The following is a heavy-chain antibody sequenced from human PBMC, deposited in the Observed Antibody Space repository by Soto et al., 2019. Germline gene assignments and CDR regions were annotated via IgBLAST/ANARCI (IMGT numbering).Heavy chain of an antibody. D-gene: IGHD1-26*01. Sequence: QVQLVQSGAEVKKPGASVKVSCEAYGYTFRNYGITWVRQAPGRGLEWMGWVVAYNRNNNYVQKFQEKVTMTTDTSMSNAYMELRSLRYGDRAIYICPRERRWESLPYWGQGTLVTVSS. CDR1: GYTFRNYG. CDR3: PRERRWESLPY. V-gene: IGHV1-18*01. J-gene: IGHJ4*02. CDR2: VVAYNRNN.